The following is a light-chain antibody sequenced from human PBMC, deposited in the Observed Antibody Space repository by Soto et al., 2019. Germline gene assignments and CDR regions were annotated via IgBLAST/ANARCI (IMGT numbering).Light chain of an antibody. Sequence: EIVLTQSPATLSLSPGERATLSCRASQSVDNYLVWYQQKPGQAPTLLLYDASNRATGIPARFSGSGSGTEFTLTMSSLEPEDFAVYYCQQRINWPPAWAFGQGTKVEIK. CDR2: DAS. J-gene: IGKJ1*01. CDR3: QQRINWPPAWA. CDR1: QSVDNY. V-gene: IGKV3-11*01.